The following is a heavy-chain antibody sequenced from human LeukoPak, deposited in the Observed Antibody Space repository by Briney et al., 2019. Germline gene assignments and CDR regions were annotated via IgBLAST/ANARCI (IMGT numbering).Heavy chain of an antibody. Sequence: WGSLRLSCAASGFTFSDYYMSWIRQDPGKGLEWVSYISDSGTTINYADSVKGRFTISRDNAKNSLYLQMSSLRAEDTAVYYCATDLSGSYFYRYVFDKWGQGTKVTVSS. V-gene: IGHV3-11*01. CDR3: ATDLSGSYFYRYVFDK. CDR2: ISDSGTTI. D-gene: IGHD1-26*01. J-gene: IGHJ3*02. CDR1: GFTFSDYY.